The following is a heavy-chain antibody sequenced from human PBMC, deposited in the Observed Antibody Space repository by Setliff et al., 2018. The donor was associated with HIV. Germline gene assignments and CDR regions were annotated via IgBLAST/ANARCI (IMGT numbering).Heavy chain of an antibody. CDR2: IYYTGSA. Sequence: SETLSLTCTVSGGSISSSSYYWGCIRQPPGKGLEWIGSIYYTGSANYNPSLKSRVTMSVDTSKNQFSLKLSSVTAADTAVYYCASGYQYDSSGYYYVTPIDYLGQGTLVTVSS. CDR3: ASGYQYDSSGYYYVTPIDY. CDR1: GGSISSSSYY. V-gene: IGHV4-39*01. J-gene: IGHJ4*02. D-gene: IGHD3-22*01.